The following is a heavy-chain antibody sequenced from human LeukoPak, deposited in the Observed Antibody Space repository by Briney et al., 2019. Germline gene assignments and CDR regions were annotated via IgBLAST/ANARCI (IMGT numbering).Heavy chain of an antibody. D-gene: IGHD2/OR15-2a*01. V-gene: IGHV3-48*02. CDR3: ARDLNFSY. Sequence: PGGSLRLSCAASGFTFGSYIMNWVRQAPGKGLEWVSYISSSGSTIYYSDSVKGRFTTSRDNAKNSLCLQMNSLRDEDTAVYYRARDLNFSYWGQGTLVTVSS. CDR1: GFTFGSYI. J-gene: IGHJ4*02. CDR2: ISSSGSTI.